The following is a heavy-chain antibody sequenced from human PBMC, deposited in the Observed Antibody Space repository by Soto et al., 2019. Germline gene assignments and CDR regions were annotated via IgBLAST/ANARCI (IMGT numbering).Heavy chain of an antibody. D-gene: IGHD6-13*01. CDR3: ARPWYSSSWPLFDY. CDR2: INPSGGST. V-gene: IGHV1-46*03. Sequence: ASVEVSWEACGDTFASYYRRWVRQAPGQGLEWMGIINPSGGSTSYAQKFQGRVTMTRDTSTSTVYMELSSLRSEDTAVYYCARPWYSSSWPLFDYWGQGTLVTVSS. CDR1: GDTFASYY. J-gene: IGHJ4*02.